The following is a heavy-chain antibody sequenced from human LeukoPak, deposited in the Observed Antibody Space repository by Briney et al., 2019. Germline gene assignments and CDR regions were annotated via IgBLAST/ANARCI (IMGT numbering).Heavy chain of an antibody. CDR3: ARAMKYCSSTSCKKGRYYYYGMDV. D-gene: IGHD2-2*01. V-gene: IGHV1-8*01. CDR2: MNPNSGKT. J-gene: IGHJ6*02. CDR1: GYTFTSYD. Sequence: ASVKVSCKASGYTFTSYDINWVRQATGQGLEWMGWMNPNSGKTGYAQKFQGRVTMTRNTSISTAYMELSSLRSEDTAVYYCARAMKYCSSTSCKKGRYYYYGMDVWGQGTTVTVSS.